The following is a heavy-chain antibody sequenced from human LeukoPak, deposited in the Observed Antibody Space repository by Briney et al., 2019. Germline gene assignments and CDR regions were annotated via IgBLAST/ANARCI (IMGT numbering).Heavy chain of an antibody. J-gene: IGHJ6*02. Sequence: SETLSLTCAVSGGSISSSNWWSWVRQPPGKGLEWIGEIYHSGSTNYNPSLKSRVTISVDKSKNQFSLKLSSVTAADTAVYYCARDRRLLWFGELSHYYGMDVWGQGTTVTVSS. CDR1: GGSISSSNW. D-gene: IGHD3-10*01. CDR3: ARDRRLLWFGELSHYYGMDV. V-gene: IGHV4-4*02. CDR2: IYHSGST.